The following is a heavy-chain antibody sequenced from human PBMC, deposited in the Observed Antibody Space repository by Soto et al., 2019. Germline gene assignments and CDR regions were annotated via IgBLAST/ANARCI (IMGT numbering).Heavy chain of an antibody. Sequence: EVQLVESGGGLVQPGGSLRLYCAASGFTFSSYSMNWVRQAPGNGLEWVSYISSSSSTIYYADSVKGRFTISRDNAKNSLYLQMNSLRAEDTAVYYCARHPERIAEIGWFDPWGQGTLVTVSS. V-gene: IGHV3-48*01. CDR2: ISSSSSTI. CDR1: GFTFSSYS. D-gene: IGHD6-13*01. CDR3: ARHPERIAEIGWFDP. J-gene: IGHJ5*02.